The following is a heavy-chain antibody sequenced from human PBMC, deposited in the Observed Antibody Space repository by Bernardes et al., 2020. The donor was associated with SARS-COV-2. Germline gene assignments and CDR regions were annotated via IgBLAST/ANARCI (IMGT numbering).Heavy chain of an antibody. J-gene: IGHJ1*01. CDR2: IDGNGVIT. V-gene: IGHV3-23*01. Sequence: GGSLRLSCGASGFSFFSYAMGWVRQAPGKGLDWVSVIDGNGVITYYADSLKGRVTISRDNSKKTLFLQMNSLRAEDTAVFYCVKFSSFYWHSSISDWGRGTLVTVSS. D-gene: IGHD2-2*01. CDR3: VKFSSFYWHSSISD. CDR1: GFSFFSYA.